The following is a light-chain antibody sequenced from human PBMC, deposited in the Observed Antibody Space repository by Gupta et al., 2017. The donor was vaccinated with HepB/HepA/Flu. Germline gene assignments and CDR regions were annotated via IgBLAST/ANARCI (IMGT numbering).Light chain of an antibody. CDR3: SSYAGSNNFLV. Sequence: QSALTQPRSVSGSPGQSVTISCTGTNSDVGYYHYVSWYQQPPAKAPKLMIYDDNKRNSGVPDRFSGAKSGNTASVTIAGLQAEEEADYYCSSYAGSNNFLVFGGGTKLTVL. CDR2: DDN. CDR1: NSDVGYYHY. V-gene: IGLV2-11*01. J-gene: IGLJ2*01.